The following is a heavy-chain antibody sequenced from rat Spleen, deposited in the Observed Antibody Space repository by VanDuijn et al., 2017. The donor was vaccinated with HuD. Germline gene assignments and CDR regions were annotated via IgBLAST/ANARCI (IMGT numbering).Heavy chain of an antibody. D-gene: IGHD1-10*01. CDR3: ARDGYNNPFDY. Sequence: EVQLVESDGGLVQPGRSLKLSCVASGFTFSSYWMYWVRQAPGKGLEWVSSINTDGGTAYYLDSVKGRFTISRDNAKSTLYLQMDSLRSEDTATYYCARDGYNNPFDYWGQGVMVTVSS. CDR1: GFTFSSYW. J-gene: IGHJ2*01. V-gene: IGHV5-58*01. CDR2: INTDGGTA.